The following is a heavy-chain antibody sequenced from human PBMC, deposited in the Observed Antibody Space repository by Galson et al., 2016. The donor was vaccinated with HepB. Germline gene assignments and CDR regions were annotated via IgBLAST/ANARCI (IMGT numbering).Heavy chain of an antibody. Sequence: QSGAEVKKPGASVKVSCKASGYTFTSYGISWVRQAPGQELEWMGWISAYNGNTNYAQKLQGRVTMTTDTSTSTAYMELRSLRSDDTAVYYCAAGNYDFWSGYYPVDYWGQGTLVTVSS. J-gene: IGHJ4*02. D-gene: IGHD3-3*01. V-gene: IGHV1-18*01. CDR2: ISAYNGNT. CDR3: AAGNYDFWSGYYPVDY. CDR1: GYTFTSYG.